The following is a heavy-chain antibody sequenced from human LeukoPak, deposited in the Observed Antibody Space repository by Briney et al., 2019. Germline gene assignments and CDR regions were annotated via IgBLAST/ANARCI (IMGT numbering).Heavy chain of an antibody. CDR2: IDRSGTTE. J-gene: IGHJ4*02. CDR1: GFTFSNYE. V-gene: IGHV3-48*03. Sequence: GGSLRLSCAASGFTFSNYEMSWIRQAPGKGLEWISYIDRSGTTEKYADPVKGRFTISRDNAKNSLWLQMSGLRAEDTAVYYCARGQIINYFDFWGQGSLVTVSS. CDR3: ARGQIINYFDF. D-gene: IGHD3-10*01.